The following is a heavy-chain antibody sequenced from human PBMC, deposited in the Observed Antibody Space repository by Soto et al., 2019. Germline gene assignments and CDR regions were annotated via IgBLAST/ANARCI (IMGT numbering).Heavy chain of an antibody. D-gene: IGHD3-22*01. V-gene: IGHV1-69*13. CDR1: GGTFSSYA. CDR3: ARVMDYYDSSGYRNAFDI. J-gene: IGHJ3*02. Sequence: SVKVSCKASGGTFSSYAISWVRQAPGQGLEWMGGIIPIFGTANYAQKFQGRVTITADESTSTAYMELSSLRSEDTAVYYCARVMDYYDSSGYRNAFDIWGQGTMVTVSS. CDR2: IIPIFGTA.